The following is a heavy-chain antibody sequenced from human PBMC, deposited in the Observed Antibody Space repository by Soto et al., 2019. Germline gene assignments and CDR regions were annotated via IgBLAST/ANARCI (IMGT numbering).Heavy chain of an antibody. Sequence: QITLKESGPTLVKPTQTLTLTCAFSGFSLSTSGVGVGWIRQPPGKALEWLALLYWDGDIRYSPSLRSRLTLTTHTSKTHVVLTMTNMAHVDTATYYCAHGTGWLFDYWGKGTLVTVSS. V-gene: IGHV2-5*02. J-gene: IGHJ4*02. CDR3: AHGTGWLFDY. CDR2: LYWDGDI. CDR1: GFSLSTSGVG. D-gene: IGHD6-19*01.